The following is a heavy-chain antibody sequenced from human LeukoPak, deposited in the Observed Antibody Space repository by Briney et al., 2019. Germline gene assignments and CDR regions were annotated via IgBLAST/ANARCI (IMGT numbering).Heavy chain of an antibody. Sequence: ASVKVSCKASGYTFTSYGISWVRQAPGQGLEWMGWISAYNGDTNYAQKLQGRVTMTTDTSTSTAYMELRSLRSGDTAVYYCARDWPRFWSGYYPFDYWGQGTLVTVSS. CDR2: ISAYNGDT. D-gene: IGHD3-3*01. V-gene: IGHV1-18*01. CDR1: GYTFTSYG. J-gene: IGHJ4*02. CDR3: ARDWPRFWSGYYPFDY.